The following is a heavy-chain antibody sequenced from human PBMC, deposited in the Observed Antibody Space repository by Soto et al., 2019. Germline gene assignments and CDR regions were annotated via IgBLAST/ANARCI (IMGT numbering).Heavy chain of an antibody. CDR2: INSDGSST. D-gene: IGHD6-19*01. V-gene: IGHV3-74*01. CDR3: ASPFGSCWYGADAFYI. J-gene: IGHJ3*02. Sequence: GGSLRLSCAASGFTFSSYWMHWVRQAPGKGLVWVSRINSDGSSTDYADSVKGRFTISRDNAKNTLYLQMNSLRAEDTAVYYCASPFGSCWYGADAFYIWGQGTMVTVS. CDR1: GFTFSSYW.